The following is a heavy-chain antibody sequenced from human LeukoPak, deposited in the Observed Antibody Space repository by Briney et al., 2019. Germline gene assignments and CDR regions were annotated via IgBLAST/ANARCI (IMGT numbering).Heavy chain of an antibody. CDR3: AKGVRFLDWWILDY. Sequence: PGGSLRLSCAASGFTFSSFAMSWVRQAPGKGLEWVSAISGSDSTYYADSVKGRFTISRDNSKNTLYLQMNSLGAEDTAIYYCAKGVRFLDWWILDYWGQGSLVTVSS. CDR1: GFTFSSFA. J-gene: IGHJ4*02. CDR2: ISGSDST. V-gene: IGHV3-23*01. D-gene: IGHD3-9*01.